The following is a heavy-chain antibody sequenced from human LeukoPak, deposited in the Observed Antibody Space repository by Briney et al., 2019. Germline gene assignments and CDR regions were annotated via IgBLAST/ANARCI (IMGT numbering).Heavy chain of an antibody. J-gene: IGHJ4*02. CDR1: GFTFSSYA. V-gene: IGHV3-30-3*01. CDR2: ISYDGSNK. D-gene: IGHD5-24*01. Sequence: GGSLRLSCAASGFTFSSYAMHWARQAPGKGLEWVAVISYDGSNKYYADSVKGRFTISRDNSKNTLYLQMNSLRAEDTAVYYCARVEMATTSFDYWGQGTLVTVSS. CDR3: ARVEMATTSFDY.